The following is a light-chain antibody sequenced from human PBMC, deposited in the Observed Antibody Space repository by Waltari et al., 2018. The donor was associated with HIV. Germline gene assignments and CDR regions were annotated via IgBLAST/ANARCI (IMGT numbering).Light chain of an antibody. Sequence: DIVMTQSPDSLVVSLGERATINCKSSQSVLHSSNRNNYLAWYQQKPGQPPKLLIYWASSRGSGVPDRFSGGGSGTDFTLTISSLQAEDVAVYYCQQYFSNPRTFGQGTKVEIK. CDR2: WAS. CDR1: QSVLHSSNRNNY. V-gene: IGKV4-1*01. J-gene: IGKJ1*01. CDR3: QQYFSNPRT.